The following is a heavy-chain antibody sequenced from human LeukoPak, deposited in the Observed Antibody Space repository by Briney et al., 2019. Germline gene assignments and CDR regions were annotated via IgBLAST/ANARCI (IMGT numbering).Heavy chain of an antibody. V-gene: IGHV4-34*01. J-gene: IGHJ4*02. Sequence: SETLSLTCAVYGGSFSGYYWSWIRQPPGKGLEWIGEINHSGSTNYNPSLKSRVTISVVTSKNQFSLKLSSVTAADTAVYYCARVSSWYRAADYWGQGTLVTVSS. CDR1: GGSFSGYY. D-gene: IGHD6-13*01. CDR2: INHSGST. CDR3: ARVSSWYRAADY.